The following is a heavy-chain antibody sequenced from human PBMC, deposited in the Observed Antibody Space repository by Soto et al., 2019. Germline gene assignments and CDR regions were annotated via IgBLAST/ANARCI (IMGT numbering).Heavy chain of an antibody. J-gene: IGHJ4*02. Sequence: EVQLVESGGGSVQPGGSLRLSCVASGITFTNYWMHWVRQVPGKGLVWVARVDIDGRGTSYADFVKGRFTISRDNAKNTLYLQMNSLRVEDTAMYYCGTVFEHWGQGIPVTVSS. CDR3: GTVFEH. CDR2: VDIDGRGT. V-gene: IGHV3-74*01. CDR1: GITFTNYW.